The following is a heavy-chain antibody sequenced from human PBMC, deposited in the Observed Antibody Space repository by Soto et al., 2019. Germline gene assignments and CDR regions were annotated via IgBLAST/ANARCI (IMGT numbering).Heavy chain of an antibody. CDR1: GDSVSSNTAA. V-gene: IGHV6-1*01. D-gene: IGHD1-7*01. Sequence: SQTLSLTCAISGDSVSSNTAAWHWIRQSPSRGLEWLGRTYFRSRWYNDYAVSVKSRITINADTSENQFSLHLNSVSPEDTAVYYFAGTTSLQWYYIDVWDKGTTVTGSS. CDR2: TYFRSRWYN. CDR3: AGTTSLQWYYIDV. J-gene: IGHJ6*03.